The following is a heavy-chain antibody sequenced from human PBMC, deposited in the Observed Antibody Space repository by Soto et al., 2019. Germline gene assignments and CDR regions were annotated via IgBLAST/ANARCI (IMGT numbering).Heavy chain of an antibody. V-gene: IGHV4-31*03. CDR1: GGSISSGGYY. Sequence: SETLSLTCTVSGGSISSGGYYWSWIRQHPGKGLEWIGYIYYSGSTYYNPSLKSRVTISVDTSKNQFSLKLSSVTAADTAVYYCARDARWFGELLNYYGMDVWGQGTTVTVS. J-gene: IGHJ6*02. CDR3: ARDARWFGELLNYYGMDV. CDR2: IYYSGST. D-gene: IGHD3-10*01.